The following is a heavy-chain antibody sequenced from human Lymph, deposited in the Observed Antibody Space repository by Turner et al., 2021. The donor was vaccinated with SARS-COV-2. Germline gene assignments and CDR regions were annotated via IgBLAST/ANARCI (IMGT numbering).Heavy chain of an antibody. V-gene: IGHV3-53*01. D-gene: IGHD4-17*01. Sequence: EVHLAQSGGVLIHPGGPLHVSCAASEFTVSSNYMSWVRQAPGKGLEWVSIIYSGGSTYYADSVKGRFTISRDNSKNTLYLQMNSLRAEDTAVYYCARVLPYGDYFDYWGQGTLVTVSS. CDR1: EFTVSSNY. J-gene: IGHJ4*02. CDR3: ARVLPYGDYFDY. CDR2: IYSGGST.